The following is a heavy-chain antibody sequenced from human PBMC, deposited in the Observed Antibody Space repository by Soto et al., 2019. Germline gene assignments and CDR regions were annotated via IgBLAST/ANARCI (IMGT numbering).Heavy chain of an antibody. Sequence: VQMVESGGGVVQPGGSLRLPCAGSGFAFSRFGMHWVRQAQGKGLEWVACITFNGSKEYYVDSVKGRFAISRNNSMNTLYLQMSSLGPEDTGVYYCATDPGAFAGAMRDWGRGTLVTVSS. V-gene: IGHV3-30*03. D-gene: IGHD3-16*01. J-gene: IGHJ4*02. CDR3: ATDPGAFAGAMRD. CDR2: ITFNGSKE. CDR1: GFAFSRFG.